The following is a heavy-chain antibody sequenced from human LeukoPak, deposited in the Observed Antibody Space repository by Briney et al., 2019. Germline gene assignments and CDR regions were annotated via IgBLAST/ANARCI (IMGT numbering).Heavy chain of an antibody. V-gene: IGHV3-7*01. CDR1: GFTFNSYW. Sequence: GGSLRLSCEASGFTFNSYWMIWVRQAPGKGLEWVANINPDGSGKYYVDSVKGRFTISRDNAKKSLYLQMNSLRAEDTAVYYCASKQGDYWGQGTLVTVSS. J-gene: IGHJ4*02. CDR2: INPDGSGK. CDR3: ASKQGDY.